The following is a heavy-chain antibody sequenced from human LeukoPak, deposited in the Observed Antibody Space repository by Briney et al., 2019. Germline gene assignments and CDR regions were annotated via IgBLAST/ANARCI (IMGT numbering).Heavy chain of an antibody. CDR2: INTNTGNP. J-gene: IGHJ4*02. D-gene: IGHD1-26*01. CDR3: ARVDRRGIPSYRVFDY. V-gene: IGHV7-4-1*02. CDR1: GYTLTELS. Sequence: ASVKVSCKVSGYTLTELSMHWVRQAPGQGLEWMGWINTNTGNPTYAQGFTGRFVFSLDTSVSTAYLQISSLKAEDTAVYYCARVDRRGIPSYRVFDYWGQGTLVTVSS.